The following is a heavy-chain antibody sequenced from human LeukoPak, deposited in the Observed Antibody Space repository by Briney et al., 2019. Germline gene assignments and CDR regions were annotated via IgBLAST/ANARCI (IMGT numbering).Heavy chain of an antibody. CDR3: ARSSRPVGSYTEKVSFDI. J-gene: IGHJ3*02. Sequence: SETLSLTCTVSGGSINNYHWSWIRLPPGKGLEWIGYIFYSGSTNYNPSLKTRVTISVDTSKNQFSLNLSSVTAADTAVYYCARSSRPVGSYTEKVSFDIWGQGTMVTVSS. CDR2: IFYSGST. V-gene: IGHV4-59*12. D-gene: IGHD1-26*01. CDR1: GGSINNYH.